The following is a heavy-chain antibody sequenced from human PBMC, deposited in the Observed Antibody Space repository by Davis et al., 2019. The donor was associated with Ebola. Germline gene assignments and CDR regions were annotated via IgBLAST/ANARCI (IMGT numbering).Heavy chain of an antibody. CDR2: ISSSSSYT. V-gene: IGHV3-11*06. J-gene: IGHJ4*02. CDR3: ARVLAAAGTIDY. CDR1: GFTFSDYY. D-gene: IGHD6-13*01. Sequence: PGGSLRLSCAASGFTFSDYYMSWIRQAPGKGLEWVSYISSSSSYTNYADSVKGRFTISRDNAKNSLYLQMNSLRAEDTAVYYCARVLAAAGTIDYWGQGTLVTVSS.